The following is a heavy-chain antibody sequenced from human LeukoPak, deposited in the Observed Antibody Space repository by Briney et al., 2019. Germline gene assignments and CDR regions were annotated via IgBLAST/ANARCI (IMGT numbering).Heavy chain of an antibody. CDR1: GGSFSGYY. J-gene: IGHJ5*02. CDR3: ARGATIFGNNWFDP. CDR2: INHSGST. D-gene: IGHD3-3*01. V-gene: IGHV4-34*01. Sequence: SETLSLTYAVYGGSFSGYYWSWIRQPPGKGLEWIGEINHSGSTNYNPSLKSRVTISVDTSKNQFSLKLSSVPAADTAVYYCARGATIFGNNWFDPWGQGTLVTVSS.